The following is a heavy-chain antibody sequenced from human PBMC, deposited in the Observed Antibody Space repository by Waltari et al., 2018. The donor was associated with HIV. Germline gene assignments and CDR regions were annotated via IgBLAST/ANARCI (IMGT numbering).Heavy chain of an antibody. J-gene: IGHJ4*02. CDR3: ARTLAQGWGLDY. V-gene: IGHV3-13*01. Sequence: EVQLVESGGGLVQPGGSLRLSCAASGFTFSSYDMHWARQAAGKGLEWVSAIGTAGDTYYPGSVEGRFTISRENAKNSLYLQMNSLRAEDTAVYYCARTLAQGWGLDYWGQGTLVTVSS. D-gene: IGHD3-16*01. CDR1: GFTFSSYD. CDR2: IGTAGDT.